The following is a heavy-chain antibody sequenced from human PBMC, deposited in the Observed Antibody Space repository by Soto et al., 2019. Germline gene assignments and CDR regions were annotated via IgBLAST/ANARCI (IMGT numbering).Heavy chain of an antibody. D-gene: IGHD1-26*01. CDR2: ISTAGSPA. CDR3: ATGGIYYEA. J-gene: IGHJ5*01. Sequence: HVEVVESGGGLVKPGGSLRLSCAASGFTFSDYYMSWIRQAPGKGLEWLSYISTAGSPAYYADSVKGRFTISTDNARKSLYLQMNSLRPEDTGVYYCATGGIYYEAWGQGTLVTVSS. V-gene: IGHV3-11*01. CDR1: GFTFSDYY.